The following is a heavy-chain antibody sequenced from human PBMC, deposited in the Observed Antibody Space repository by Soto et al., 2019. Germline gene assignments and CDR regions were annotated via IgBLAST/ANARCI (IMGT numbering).Heavy chain of an antibody. V-gene: IGHV3-30*18. J-gene: IGHJ4*02. D-gene: IGHD1-26*01. Sequence: GGSLRLSCAASGFTFSSYGMHWVRQAPGKGLEWVAVISYDGSNKYYADSVKGRFTISRDNSKNTLYLQMNSLRAEDTAVYYCAKGPYGGPTTPPPFAYWGQGTLVTVSS. CDR3: AKGPYGGPTTPPPFAY. CDR1: GFTFSSYG. CDR2: ISYDGSNK.